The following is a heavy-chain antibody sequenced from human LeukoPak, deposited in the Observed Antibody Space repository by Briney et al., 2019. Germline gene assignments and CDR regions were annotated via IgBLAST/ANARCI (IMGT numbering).Heavy chain of an antibody. Sequence: SVKVSCKASGYTFTNYGINWVRQARGQGLEWMGWISGYNGNTNYAQKLQGRVTMTTDTSTSTAYMELRSLRSDDTAVYYCARASIVLMVYGNRFDPWGQGTLVTVSS. J-gene: IGHJ5*02. V-gene: IGHV1-18*01. CDR2: ISGYNGNT. CDR1: GYTFTNYG. D-gene: IGHD2-8*01. CDR3: ARASIVLMVYGNRFDP.